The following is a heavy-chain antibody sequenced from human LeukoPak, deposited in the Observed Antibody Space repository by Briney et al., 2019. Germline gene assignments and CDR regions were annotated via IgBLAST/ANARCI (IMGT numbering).Heavy chain of an antibody. Sequence: GGSLRLSCAASGFTFSSHWMSWGRQAPGKGLEWVANIKHDGSEKDYVDSVEGRFTISRDNVKNSLYLQMDSLRAEDTAVYYCARSDSSGWYGEYYYYMDVWGKGTTVTVSS. CDR1: GFTFSSHW. D-gene: IGHD6-19*01. V-gene: IGHV3-7*01. CDR3: ARSDSSGWYGEYYYYMDV. CDR2: IKHDGSEK. J-gene: IGHJ6*03.